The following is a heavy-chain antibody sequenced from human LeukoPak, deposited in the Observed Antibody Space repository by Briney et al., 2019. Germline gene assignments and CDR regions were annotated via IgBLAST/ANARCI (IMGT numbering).Heavy chain of an antibody. D-gene: IGHD3-9*01. CDR1: GSALTELS. J-gene: IGHJ4*02. CDR2: FDPEDGGR. CDR3: TTDLGDFDQAFDY. V-gene: IGHV1-24*01. Sequence: ASVKVSCKVSGSALTELSMHWVRQAPGTGMEWMGGFDPEDGGRIYAETFQGRVTMTDNTSTDTANMELSSLRSEDTAVYYGTTDLGDFDQAFDYWGQGTLVTVSS.